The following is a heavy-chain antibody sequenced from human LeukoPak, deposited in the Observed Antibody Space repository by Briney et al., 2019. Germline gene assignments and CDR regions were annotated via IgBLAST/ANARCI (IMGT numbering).Heavy chain of an antibody. CDR2: IYSGGTT. CDR1: GFTVSSNY. Sequence: GVSLRLSCAASGFTVSSNYMSWVRQAPGKGLEWVSVIYSGGTTYYADSVKGRFTISRDNSKNTLYLQMNGLRADDTAVYYCARGYSSGYHYFDYWGQGTLVTVSS. CDR3: ARGYSSGYHYFDY. V-gene: IGHV3-66*01. D-gene: IGHD6-19*01. J-gene: IGHJ4*02.